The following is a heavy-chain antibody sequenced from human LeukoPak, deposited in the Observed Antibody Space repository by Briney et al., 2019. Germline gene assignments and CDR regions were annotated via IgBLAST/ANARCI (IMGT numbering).Heavy chain of an antibody. Sequence: GGSLRLSCAASGFTFSSYEMNWVRQAPGKGLEWVSYISSSGGSTYYADSVKGRFTISRDNPKNALYLQMNSLRAEDTAVYYCAKDLNGRDYYYYMDVWGKGTTVTVSS. D-gene: IGHD1-1*01. CDR2: ISSSGGST. J-gene: IGHJ6*03. V-gene: IGHV3-23*01. CDR3: AKDLNGRDYYYYMDV. CDR1: GFTFSSYE.